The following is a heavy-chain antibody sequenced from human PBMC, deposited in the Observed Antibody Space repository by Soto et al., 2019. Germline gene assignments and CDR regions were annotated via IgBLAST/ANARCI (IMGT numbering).Heavy chain of an antibody. J-gene: IGHJ4*02. CDR1: GGSISSYY. Sequence: SETLSLTCTVSGGSISSYYWSWIRQPPGKGLEWIGYIYYSGSTNYNPSLKSRVTISVDTSKNQFSLKLSSVTAADTAVYYCARTTYYYDSSGYYRPDELGYWGQGTLVTVSS. D-gene: IGHD3-22*01. CDR3: ARTTYYYDSSGYYRPDELGY. CDR2: IYYSGST. V-gene: IGHV4-59*08.